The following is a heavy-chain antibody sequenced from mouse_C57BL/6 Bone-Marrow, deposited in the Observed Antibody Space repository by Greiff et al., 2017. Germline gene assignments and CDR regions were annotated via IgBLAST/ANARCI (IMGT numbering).Heavy chain of an antibody. CDR3: ARWGEVVAKYFDV. CDR1: GYTFTNYW. Sequence: LVESGAELVRPGTSVKMSCKASGYTFTNYWIGWAKQRPGHGLEWIGDIYPGGGYTNYNEKFKGKATLTADKSSSTAYMQFSSLTSEDSAIYYCARWGEVVAKYFDVWGTGTTVTVSS. V-gene: IGHV1-63*01. J-gene: IGHJ1*03. D-gene: IGHD1-1*01. CDR2: IYPGGGYT.